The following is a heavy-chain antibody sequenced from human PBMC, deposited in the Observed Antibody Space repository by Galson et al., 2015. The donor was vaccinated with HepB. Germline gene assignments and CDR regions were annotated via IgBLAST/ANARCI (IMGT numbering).Heavy chain of an antibody. V-gene: IGHV3-74*01. CDR3: ARGPPRTAYSGSYN. D-gene: IGHD1-26*01. CDR1: GFTFNKYW. CDR2: INSEGSSR. Sequence: SLRLSCAASGFTFNKYWMHWVRQAPGKGLVWVSRINSEGSSRSYADSVKGRFTSSRDNAKNTLYLQMNSLRAEDTAVYYCARGPPRTAYSGSYNWGQGTLVTVSS. J-gene: IGHJ4*02.